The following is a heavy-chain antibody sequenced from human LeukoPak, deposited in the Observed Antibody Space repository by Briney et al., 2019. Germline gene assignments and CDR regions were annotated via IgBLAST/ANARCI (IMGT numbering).Heavy chain of an antibody. CDR3: ARDLQIAARQGSYFDY. J-gene: IGHJ4*02. Sequence: PGGSLRLSCAAPGFPFSTYSMNWVRQAPGKGLEWVSYISSSSTTIYYAESVKGRFTISRDNAKNSLYLQMNSLRAEDTAVYYCARDLQIAARQGSYFDYWGQGTLVTVSP. CDR1: GFPFSTYS. D-gene: IGHD6-6*01. CDR2: ISSSSTTI. V-gene: IGHV3-48*01.